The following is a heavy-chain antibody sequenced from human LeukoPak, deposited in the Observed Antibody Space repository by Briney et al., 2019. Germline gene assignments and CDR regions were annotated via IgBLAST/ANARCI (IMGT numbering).Heavy chain of an antibody. CDR3: ARDLISPTVTTGYYFDY. CDR2: IKQDGSEK. Sequence: GGSLRLSCAASGFTFSSYWMSWVRQAPGMGLEWVANIKQDGSEKYYVDSVKGRFTISRDNAKNSLYLQMNSLRAEDTAVYYCARDLISPTVTTGYYFDYWGQGTLVTVSS. D-gene: IGHD4-17*01. J-gene: IGHJ4*02. V-gene: IGHV3-7*01. CDR1: GFTFSSYW.